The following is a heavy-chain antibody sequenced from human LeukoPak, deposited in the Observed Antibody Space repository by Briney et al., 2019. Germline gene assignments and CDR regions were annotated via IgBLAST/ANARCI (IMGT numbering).Heavy chain of an antibody. Sequence: PSETLSLTCSVSGDSVSRSDSYWDWIRQPPGKGLEWIGTIYYSGRTYYRPSLKSRVTMSVDPSNNQFSLNLRSVTAADTAVYYCARRRYYDGSGYLEWGRGTLLSVSS. D-gene: IGHD3-22*01. J-gene: IGHJ1*01. CDR3: ARRRYYDGSGYLE. CDR1: GDSVSRSDSY. V-gene: IGHV4-39*01. CDR2: IYYSGRT.